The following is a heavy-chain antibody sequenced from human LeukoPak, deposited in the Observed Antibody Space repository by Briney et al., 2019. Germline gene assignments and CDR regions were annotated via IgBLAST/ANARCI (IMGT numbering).Heavy chain of an antibody. CDR1: GGSISSYY. CDR2: INHSGST. D-gene: IGHD3-10*01. CDR3: ARVRIPYYYGSGSYYKARTTYFDY. V-gene: IGHV4-34*01. Sequence: SETLSLTCTVSGGSISSYYWSWIRQPPGKGLEWIREINHSGSTNYNPSLKSRVTISVDTSKNQFSLKLSSVTAADTAVYYCARVRIPYYYGSGSYYKARTTYFDYWGQGTLVTVSS. J-gene: IGHJ4*02.